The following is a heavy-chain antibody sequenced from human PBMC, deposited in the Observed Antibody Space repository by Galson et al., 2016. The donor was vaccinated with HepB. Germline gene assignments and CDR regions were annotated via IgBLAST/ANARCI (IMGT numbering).Heavy chain of an antibody. CDR3: ARHLGYGGKRGGREFYHFYMDV. CDR1: DDSISSNNYS. J-gene: IGHJ6*03. D-gene: IGHD4-23*01. Sequence: SETLSLTCSVADDSISSNNYSWGWIRQPPGKALEWIGSTSNSGNAYYNPSLKSRVTISIDTSKKNFSLKLISVTAADTAVYYCARHLGYGGKRGGREFYHFYMDVWAKGTTVTVSS. V-gene: IGHV4-39*01. CDR2: TSNSGNA.